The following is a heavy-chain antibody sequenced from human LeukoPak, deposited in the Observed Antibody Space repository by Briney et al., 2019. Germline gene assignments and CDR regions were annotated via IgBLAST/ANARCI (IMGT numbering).Heavy chain of an antibody. V-gene: IGHV4-59*08. CDR2: IYYSGST. CDR1: GGSISSYY. J-gene: IGHJ4*02. CDR3: ARLRYYDSSGYYDFDY. Sequence: SETLSLTCTVSGGSISSYYWSWIRQPPGKGLEWIGYIYYSGSTNYNPSLKSRVTISVDTSKNQFPLKLSSVTAADTAVYYCARLRYYDSSGYYDFDYWGQGTLVTVSP. D-gene: IGHD3-22*01.